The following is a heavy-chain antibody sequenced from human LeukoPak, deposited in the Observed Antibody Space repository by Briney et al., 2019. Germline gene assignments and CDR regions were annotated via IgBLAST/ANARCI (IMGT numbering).Heavy chain of an antibody. CDR2: INPNSGGT. V-gene: IGHV1-2*02. Sequence: ASVKVSCKASGYTFTSYDINWVRQATGQGLEWMGWINPNSGGTNYAQKFQGRVTMTRDTSISTAYMELSRLRSDDTAVYYCASRCSWFGELWGQGTLVTVSS. J-gene: IGHJ4*02. CDR3: ASRCSWFGEL. D-gene: IGHD3-10*01. CDR1: GYTFTSYD.